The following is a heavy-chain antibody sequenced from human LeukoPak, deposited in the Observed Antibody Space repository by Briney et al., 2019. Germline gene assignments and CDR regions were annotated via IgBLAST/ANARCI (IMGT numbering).Heavy chain of an antibody. CDR3: ARSGSWEDY. V-gene: IGHV4-4*02. CDR1: GVSISSSNW. D-gene: IGHD1-26*01. J-gene: IGHJ4*02. Sequence: KASGTLSLTCAVSGVSISSSNWWSWVRQPPGKGLEWIGEIYHSGSTNYNPSLKSRVTISVDTSKNQFFLKLSSVTAADTAVYYCARSGSWEDYWGQGTLVTVSS. CDR2: IYHSGST.